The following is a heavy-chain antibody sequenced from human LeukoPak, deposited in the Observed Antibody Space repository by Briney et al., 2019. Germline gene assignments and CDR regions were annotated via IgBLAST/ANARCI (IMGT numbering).Heavy chain of an antibody. CDR1: GFTFSSYA. D-gene: IGHD2-15*01. J-gene: IGHJ1*01. V-gene: IGHV3-23*01. CDR3: AKDLVEDIVVVVASNGYFQH. Sequence: GGSLRLSCAASGFTFSSYAMSWVRQAPGKGLEWVPAISGSGGSTYYADSVKGRFTISRDNSKNTLYLQMNSLRAEDTAVYYCAKDLVEDIVVVVASNGYFQHWGQGTLVTVSS. CDR2: ISGSGGST.